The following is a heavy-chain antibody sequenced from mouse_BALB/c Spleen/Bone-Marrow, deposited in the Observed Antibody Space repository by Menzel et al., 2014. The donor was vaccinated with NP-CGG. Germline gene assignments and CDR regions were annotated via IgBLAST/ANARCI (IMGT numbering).Heavy chain of an antibody. Sequence: VQLKPSGAELAEPGGLVKGFCEAFCYAFTSYIMYWIEMNRGKRLEGIGYIDPYNGGSSYNQKFKGKATLTVDKSSSTAYMHLNSLTSEDSAVYYCARYNNYGWFAYWGQGTLVTVSA. V-gene: IGHV1S135*01. CDR2: IDPYNGGS. D-gene: IGHD2-12*01. J-gene: IGHJ3*01. CDR1: CYAFTSYI. CDR3: ARYNNYGWFAY.